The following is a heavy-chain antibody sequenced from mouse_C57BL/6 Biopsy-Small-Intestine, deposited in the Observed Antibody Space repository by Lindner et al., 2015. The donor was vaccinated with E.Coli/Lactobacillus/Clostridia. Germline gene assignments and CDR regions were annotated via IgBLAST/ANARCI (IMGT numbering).Heavy chain of an antibody. CDR2: IMPIFGTA. D-gene: IGHD1-1*01. CDR3: ARDQCSSVNCYLDAFDM. J-gene: IGHJ3*02. CDR1: GSTISNYA. Sequence: SVKVSCKAAGSTISNYALNWVRQAPGQGLEWMGGIMPIFGTANYAQKFQGRVTITADKATSTVYMELSSLTSEDTAVHYCARDQCSSVNCYLDAFDMWGRGTLVTVSS. V-gene: IGHV1-81*01.